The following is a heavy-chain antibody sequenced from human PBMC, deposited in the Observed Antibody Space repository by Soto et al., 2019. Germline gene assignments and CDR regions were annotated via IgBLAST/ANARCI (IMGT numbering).Heavy chain of an antibody. CDR2: IYYSGST. D-gene: IGHD3-22*01. CDR1: GGSISSSSYY. V-gene: IGHV4-39*02. CDR3: AREAGYYDSSGYYDY. Sequence: QLQLQESGPGLVKPSETLSLTCTVSGGSISSSSYYWGWIRQPPGKGLEWIGSIYYSGSTYYNPSLKIRVTISVDTSKNQFSLKLSSVTAADTAVYYCAREAGYYDSSGYYDYWGQGTLVTVSS. J-gene: IGHJ4*02.